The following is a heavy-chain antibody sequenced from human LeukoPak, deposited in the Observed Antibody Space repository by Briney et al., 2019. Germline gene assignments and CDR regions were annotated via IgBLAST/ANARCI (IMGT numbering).Heavy chain of an antibody. D-gene: IGHD6-19*01. Sequence: GGSLRLSCAASGFTFSSYAMSWVRQAPGKGLEWVSAISGSGSNTYYTDSVKGLFTISKDNYKKTLYLQMNSLRAEDTAVYYCAKGRTYSSGWYFIDDYWGQGTLVTVSS. J-gene: IGHJ4*02. CDR2: ISGSGSNT. CDR1: GFTFSSYA. CDR3: AKGRTYSSGWYFIDDY. V-gene: IGHV3-23*01.